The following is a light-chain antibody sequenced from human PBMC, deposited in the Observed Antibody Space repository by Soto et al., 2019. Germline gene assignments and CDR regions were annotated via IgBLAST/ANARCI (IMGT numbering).Light chain of an antibody. J-gene: IGKJ3*01. CDR2: WAS. Sequence: DIVMTQSPDSLAVSLGERATINCKSSQSVLYSSNNKNYLAWYQQKPGQPPKLLIYWASTRESGVPDRFSGSGSGTDFTLTISSLQAEDVAVYYYQQYYSTPRTFGPGTKV. CDR3: QQYYSTPRT. CDR1: QSVLYSSNNKNY. V-gene: IGKV4-1*01.